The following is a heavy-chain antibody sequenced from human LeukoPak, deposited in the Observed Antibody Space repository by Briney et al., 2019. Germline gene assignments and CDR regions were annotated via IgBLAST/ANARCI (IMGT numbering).Heavy chain of an antibody. D-gene: IGHD1-26*01. CDR2: IYPGDSDT. CDR3: ARGFFQVGTTTFFDY. CDR1: GYSFSSYG. V-gene: IGHV5-51*01. Sequence: GESLKISCKGSGYSFSSYGIGWVRQMPGKGLEWMAIIYPGDSDTRYRPSFQGQVTISADKSISTAYLQWSSLKASDTAMYYCARGFFQVGTTTFFDYWGQGTLVTVSS. J-gene: IGHJ4*02.